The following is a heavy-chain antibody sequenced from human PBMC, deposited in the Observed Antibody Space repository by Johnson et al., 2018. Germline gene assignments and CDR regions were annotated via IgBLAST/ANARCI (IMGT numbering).Heavy chain of an antibody. CDR2: IWYDGSNK. CDR1: EFTFSTYG. V-gene: IGHV3-33*01. Sequence: QVQLVQSGGGVVQPGRSLRLSCAASEFTFSTYGMHWVRQAPGKGLEWVAVIWYDGSNKYYADSVKGRFTISRDNSKHTLYLQMKSLRAEDTAVYYCAHGRYYYDPQHWCQGTLVTVSS. D-gene: IGHD3-22*01. CDR3: AHGRYYYDPQH. J-gene: IGHJ1*01.